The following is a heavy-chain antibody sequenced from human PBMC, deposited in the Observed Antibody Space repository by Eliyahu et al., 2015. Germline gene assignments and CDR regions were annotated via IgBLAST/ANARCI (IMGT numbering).Heavy chain of an antibody. V-gene: IGHV3-23*04. J-gene: IGHJ4*02. D-gene: IGHD3-16*02. CDR3: ANSASHQLGELSLESLDY. CDR2: ISGSGGST. Sequence: EVQLVESGGGLVQPGGSLRLSCAASGXTFSSYAMGWVRQAPGKGLEWVSAISGSGGSTYYADSVKGRFTISRDNSKNTLYLQMNSLRAEDTAVYYCANSASHQLGELSLESLDYWGQGTLVTVSS. CDR1: GXTFSSYA.